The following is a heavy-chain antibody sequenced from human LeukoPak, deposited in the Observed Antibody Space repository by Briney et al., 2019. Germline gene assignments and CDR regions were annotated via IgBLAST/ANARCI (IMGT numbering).Heavy chain of an antibody. J-gene: IGHJ4*02. D-gene: IGHD1-26*01. V-gene: IGHV4-38-2*02. CDR1: GYSISSGYY. CDR3: ARGKSRGSHIDH. Sequence: PSETLSLTCTVSGYSISSGYYWGWIRQPPGNGLEWIESIYHSGSTYYNPSLKSRVTISMDTSKNQFSLKLRSVTAADTAVYYCARGKSRGSHIDHWGQGTLVTVSS. CDR2: IYHSGST.